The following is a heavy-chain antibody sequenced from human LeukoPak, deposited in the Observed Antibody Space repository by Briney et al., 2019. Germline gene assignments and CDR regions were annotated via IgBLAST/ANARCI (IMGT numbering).Heavy chain of an antibody. CDR2: MKQDGSEK. V-gene: IGHV3-7*01. CDR1: GFTFSGYW. D-gene: IGHD3-3*01. CDR3: ARDFWVGDAKPPYYYYGMDV. J-gene: IGHJ6*02. Sequence: PGGSLRLSCAASGFTFSGYWMNWVRQAPGRVLEWVANMKQDGSEKSYVDSVKGRFTISRDNAKNSLYLQMNSLRAEDTAVYYCARDFWVGDAKPPYYYYGMDVWGQGTTVTVSS.